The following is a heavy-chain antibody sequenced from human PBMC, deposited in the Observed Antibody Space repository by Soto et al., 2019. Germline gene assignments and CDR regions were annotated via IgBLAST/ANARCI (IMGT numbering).Heavy chain of an antibody. J-gene: IGHJ4*02. CDR2: IRNEPYGYTT. CDR3: ADMTWNRDYLP. CDR1: GFSLSDHY. V-gene: IGHV3-72*01. D-gene: IGHD4-17*01. Sequence: EVQLVASGGGLVQPGGSLRLSCVASGFSLSDHYKDWVRQAPGKGLEWLGLIRNEPYGYTTNYAASVKGRFTISRDDSKNSLFLQMDSLTAEDAAIYYCADMTWNRDYLPWGQGILVTVSS.